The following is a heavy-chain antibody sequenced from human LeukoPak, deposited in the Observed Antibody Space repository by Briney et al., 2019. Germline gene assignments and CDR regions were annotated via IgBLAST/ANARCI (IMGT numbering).Heavy chain of an antibody. CDR2: IYYSGST. D-gene: IGHD3-16*01. Sequence: SETLSLTCTVSGGSISNYYWSWIRHPPGKGLEWLGYIYYSGSTNYNPSLKSRVTISVDTSKTQCSLKLRSVTAADTAVYYCARVGEYYYYYMDIWGKGDTVTISS. V-gene: IGHV4-59*01. CDR1: GGSISNYY. J-gene: IGHJ6*03. CDR3: ARVGEYYYYYMDI.